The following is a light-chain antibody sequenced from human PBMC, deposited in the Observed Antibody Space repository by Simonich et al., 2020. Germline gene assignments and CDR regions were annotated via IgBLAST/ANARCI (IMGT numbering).Light chain of an antibody. V-gene: IGKV4-1*01. CDR1: QRVLYSSNNKNY. CDR3: QQYYSTPYT. Sequence: DIVMTQSPDSLAVSLGERATINCKSSQRVLYSSNNKNYLAGYQQKTGQPPKLLIYWASTRESGVPDRFSGSGSGTDFTLTISSLQAEDVAVYYCQQYYSTPYTFGQGTKLEIK. CDR2: WAS. J-gene: IGKJ2*01.